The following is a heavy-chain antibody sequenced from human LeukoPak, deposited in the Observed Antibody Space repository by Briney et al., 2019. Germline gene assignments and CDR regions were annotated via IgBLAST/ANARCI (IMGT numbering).Heavy chain of an antibody. CDR1: GGSFSGYY. V-gene: IGHV4-34*01. Sequence: SETLSLTCAVYGGSFSGYYWSWIRQPPGKGLEWIGEINHSGSTNYNPSLRSRVTISVDTSNNQFSLKLSSVIAADTAVYYCAGLEAHRPLDYWVQGTLVIVSS. CDR2: INHSGST. J-gene: IGHJ4*02. CDR3: AGLEAHRPLDY.